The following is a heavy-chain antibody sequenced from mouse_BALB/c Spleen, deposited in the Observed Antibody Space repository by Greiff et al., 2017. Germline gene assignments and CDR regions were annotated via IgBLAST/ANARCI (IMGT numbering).Heavy chain of an antibody. Sequence: VQLQQSGAELAKPGASVKMSCKASGYTFTSYWMHWVKQRPGQGLEWIGYINPSTGYTEYNQKFKDKATLTADKSSSTAYMQLSSLTSEDSAVYDCAALLEGYWGQGTTLTVSS. D-gene: IGHD1-2*01. J-gene: IGHJ2*01. CDR1: GYTFTSYW. CDR3: AALLEGY. V-gene: IGHV1-7*01. CDR2: INPSTGYT.